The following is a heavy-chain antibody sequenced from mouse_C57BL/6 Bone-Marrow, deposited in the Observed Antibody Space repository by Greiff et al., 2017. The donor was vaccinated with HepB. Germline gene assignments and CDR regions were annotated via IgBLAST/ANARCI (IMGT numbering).Heavy chain of an antibody. Sequence: LVESGAELVRPGASVKLSCTASGFNIKDDYMHWVKQRPEQGLEWIGWIDPENGDTEYASKFQGKATITADTSSNTAYLQLSSLTSEDTAVYYCTTLSTMITTRAYWGQGTLVTVSA. D-gene: IGHD2-4*01. CDR2: IDPENGDT. J-gene: IGHJ3*01. V-gene: IGHV14-4*01. CDR3: TTLSTMITTRAY. CDR1: GFNIKDDY.